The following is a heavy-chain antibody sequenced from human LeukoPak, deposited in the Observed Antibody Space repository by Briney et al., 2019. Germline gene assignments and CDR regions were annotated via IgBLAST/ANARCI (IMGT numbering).Heavy chain of an antibody. J-gene: IGHJ4*02. CDR3: AREVSVAGTCFDY. CDR2: INPTGGTT. CDR1: GYTFTIYY. Sequence: ASVKVSCKASGYTFTIYYIHWVRQAPGQRLEWMGTINPTGGTTSYAQKFQGRVTMTRDTSTITIYMELSSLRSEDTAVYYCAREVSVAGTCFDYWGQGALVTVSS. D-gene: IGHD6-19*01. V-gene: IGHV1-46*01.